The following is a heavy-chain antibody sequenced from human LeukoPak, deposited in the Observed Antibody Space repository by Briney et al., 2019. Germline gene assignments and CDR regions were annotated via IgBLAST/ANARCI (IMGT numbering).Heavy chain of an antibody. J-gene: IGHJ4*02. Sequence: SETLSLTCTVSGGSISSYYWSWIRQPPGKGLEWIGYIYYSGSTNYNPSLKSQVTISVDTSKNQFSLKLSSVTAADTAVYYCAKFPPDYYDSSGYHLTGYWGQGTLVTVSS. CDR2: IYYSGST. CDR1: GGSISSYY. CDR3: AKFPPDYYDSSGYHLTGY. V-gene: IGHV4-59*01. D-gene: IGHD3-22*01.